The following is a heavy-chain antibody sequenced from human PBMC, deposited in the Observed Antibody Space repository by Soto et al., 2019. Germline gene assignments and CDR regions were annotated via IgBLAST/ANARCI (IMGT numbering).Heavy chain of an antibody. Sequence: QVQLVQSGAEVKKPGASVKVSCRASGYTFTSYVIGWVRQAPGQGLEWMGWISAYNGNTNFAQKLQGRVTMTTDTSTSTAYMELRSLRSDDTAVYYCARVVATVAGPYGMDVWGQGTTVTVSS. CDR3: ARVVATVAGPYGMDV. CDR2: ISAYNGNT. J-gene: IGHJ6*02. CDR1: GYTFTSYV. D-gene: IGHD6-19*01. V-gene: IGHV1-18*01.